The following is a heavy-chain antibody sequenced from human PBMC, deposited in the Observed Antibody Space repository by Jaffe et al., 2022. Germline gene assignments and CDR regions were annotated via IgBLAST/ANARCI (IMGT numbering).Heavy chain of an antibody. J-gene: IGHJ4*02. Sequence: EVQLLESGGGLVQPGGSLRLSCAASGFTFSSYAMSWVRQAPGKGLEWVSAISGSGGSTYYADSVKGRFTISRDNSKNTLYLQMNSLRAEDTAVYYCAKPMITFGGVIVTFDYWGQGTLVTVSS. CDR3: AKPMITFGGVIVTFDY. CDR2: ISGSGGST. CDR1: GFTFSSYA. D-gene: IGHD3-16*02. V-gene: IGHV3-23*01.